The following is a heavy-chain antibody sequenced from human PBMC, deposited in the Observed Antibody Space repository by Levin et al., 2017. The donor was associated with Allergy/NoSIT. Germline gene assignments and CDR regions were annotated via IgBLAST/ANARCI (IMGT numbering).Heavy chain of an antibody. CDR1: GFSFSRYA. D-gene: IGHD2-21*01. CDR3: ARGDNIVGIVASEHLHDIDV. J-gene: IGHJ6*02. CDR2: ISYNGNKK. Sequence: GESLKISCVVSGFSFSRYAMHWVRQVPGKGLEWVAVISYNGNKKYYGDSAQGRFSISRDRSNSTLYLQMNSLKIEDTSVYYCARGDNIVGIVASEHLHDIDVWGQGTTVTVSS. V-gene: IGHV3-30*04.